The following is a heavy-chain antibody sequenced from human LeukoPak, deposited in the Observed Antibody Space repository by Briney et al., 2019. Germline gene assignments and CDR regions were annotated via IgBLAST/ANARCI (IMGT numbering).Heavy chain of an antibody. CDR1: GFTFSTYS. Sequence: GGSLRLSCEASGFTFSTYSAHWVSQAPGKGLGWVAAIPKEGCNKYYTDSVKDRYTISRETPKNTLYVEMNSQSCGDTAVYYCAKRGSDGRSYFFDYWGQGTLVAVSS. CDR2: IPKEGCNK. CDR3: AKRGSDGRSYFFDY. V-gene: IGHV3-30*10. J-gene: IGHJ4*02. D-gene: IGHD1-1*01.